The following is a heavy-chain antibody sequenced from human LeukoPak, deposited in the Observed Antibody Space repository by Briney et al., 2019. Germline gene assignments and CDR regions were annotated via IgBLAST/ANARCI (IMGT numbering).Heavy chain of an antibody. J-gene: IGHJ4*02. CDR1: GFTFSSYG. V-gene: IGHV3-30*03. D-gene: IGHD5-18*01. Sequence: TGGSLRLSCAASGFTFSSYGMHWVRQAPGKGLEWVAVISYDGSNKYYADSVKGRFTISRDNSKNTLYLQMNSLRAEDTAVYYCARGYSYGYDFDYWGQGTLVTVSS. CDR3: ARGYSYGYDFDY. CDR2: ISYDGSNK.